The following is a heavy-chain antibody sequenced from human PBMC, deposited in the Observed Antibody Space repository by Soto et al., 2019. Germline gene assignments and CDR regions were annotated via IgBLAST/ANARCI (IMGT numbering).Heavy chain of an antibody. Sequence: EVQLLESGGGLVQPGGSLRLSCAASGFIFSRYAMTWVRQAPGKGLQWVSAISDDGDSTYYADSVKGRFTISRDNSKNTLFLQMNSLRAEDTAVYYCGYDLWSGYDGFDIWGQGTMVTVSS. CDR3: GYDLWSGYDGFDI. CDR1: GFIFSRYA. D-gene: IGHD3-3*01. V-gene: IGHV3-23*01. CDR2: ISDDGDST. J-gene: IGHJ3*02.